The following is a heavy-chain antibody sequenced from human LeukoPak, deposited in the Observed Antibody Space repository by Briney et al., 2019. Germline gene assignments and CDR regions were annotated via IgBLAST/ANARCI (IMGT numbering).Heavy chain of an antibody. CDR3: AKFRSLGYCSGGSCYSYFDY. CDR1: GYTFTSYG. V-gene: IGHV1-18*01. D-gene: IGHD2-15*01. J-gene: IGHJ4*02. CDR2: INAYNGNT. Sequence: ASVKVSCKASGYTFTSYGTSWVRQAPGQGLEWMGWINAYNGNTNYAQKLQGRVTMTTDTSTSTAYMELRSLRSDDTAVYYCAKFRSLGYCSGGSCYSYFDYWGQGTLVTVSS.